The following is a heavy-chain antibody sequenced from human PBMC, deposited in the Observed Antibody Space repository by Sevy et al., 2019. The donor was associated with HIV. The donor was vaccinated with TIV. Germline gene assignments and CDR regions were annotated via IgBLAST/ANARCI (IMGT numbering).Heavy chain of an antibody. CDR3: VGGLFKADRL. CDR1: GFNIRVYW. Sequence: GGSLRLSCAASGFNIRVYWMLWVRQAPGKGLEWVANINEDGSTKYYLESVKGRFTISRDNAENSVFLQMNSLRVEDTAAYYCVGGLFKADRLWGQGTLVTVSS. D-gene: IGHD3-10*01. V-gene: IGHV3-7*04. J-gene: IGHJ4*02. CDR2: INEDGSTK.